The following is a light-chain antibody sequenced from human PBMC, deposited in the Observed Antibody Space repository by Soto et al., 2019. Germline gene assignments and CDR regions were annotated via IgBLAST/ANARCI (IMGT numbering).Light chain of an antibody. CDR1: SSNIGDNP. V-gene: IGLV1-44*01. CDR2: IND. J-gene: IGLJ1*01. CDR3: AAWDDSLNAL. Sequence: QSVLTQPPSASGTPGQRVTISCPGSSSNIGDNPVNWYQQVPGAAPKLLIYINDQRPSGVPDRFSGSKSGTSASLAISGLQPEDEADYYCAAWDDSLNALFGTGTKLTVL.